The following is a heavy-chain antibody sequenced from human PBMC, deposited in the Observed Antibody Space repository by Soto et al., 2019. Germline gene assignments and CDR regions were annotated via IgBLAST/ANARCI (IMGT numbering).Heavy chain of an antibody. Sequence: QVQLVQSGAEVREPGASVKVSCKASGYSFTSLDINWVRQTTGQGLEWMGWMQPSSGRTGYAQKFQGRVTMARDPSINTAYLGLGNLTSDDTAFYYCARGVTAGVDYWGQGTLVTVSS. V-gene: IGHV1-8*01. CDR1: GYSFTSLD. CDR3: ARGVTAGVDY. J-gene: IGHJ4*02. D-gene: IGHD1-26*01. CDR2: MQPSSGRT.